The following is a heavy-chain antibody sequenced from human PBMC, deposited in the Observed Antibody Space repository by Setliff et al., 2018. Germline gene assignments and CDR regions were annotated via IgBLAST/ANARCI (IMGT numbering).Heavy chain of an antibody. J-gene: IGHJ4*02. CDR1: GYTFTTYA. CDR2: IHPSGGST. Sequence: GASVKVSCKASGYTFTTYAMGWMRQAPGQGLEWMGIIHPSGGSTTYAQKFQGRVTMTRDTSTGTVNMELSSLRSEDTAVYYCASYERYCYGGSCYYFDYWGQGTLVTVSS. CDR3: ASYERYCYGGSCYYFDY. V-gene: IGHV1-46*01. D-gene: IGHD2-15*01.